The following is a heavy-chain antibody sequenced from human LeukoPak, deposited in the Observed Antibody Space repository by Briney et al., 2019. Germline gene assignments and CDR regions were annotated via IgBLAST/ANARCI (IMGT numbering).Heavy chain of an antibody. CDR1: GGSLSSGDYY. V-gene: IGHV4-30-4*08. CDR3: ASWTTVSLNFDY. CDR2: IYYSGST. J-gene: IGHJ4*02. D-gene: IGHD4-11*01. Sequence: PSETLSLTCTVSGGSLSSGDYYWSWIRQPPGKGLERIGYIYYSGSTYYNPSLKSRVTISLDTSKNQFSLKLSSVTAADTAVYYCASWTTVSLNFDYWGQGTLVTVSS.